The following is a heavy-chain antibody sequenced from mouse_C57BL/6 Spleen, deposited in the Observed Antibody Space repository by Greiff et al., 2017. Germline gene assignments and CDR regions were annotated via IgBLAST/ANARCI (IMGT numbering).Heavy chain of an antibody. CDR3: TRYYVSWFAD. D-gene: IGHD1-1*01. CDR2: IDPETGGT. CDR1: GYTFTDYE. V-gene: IGHV1-15*01. Sequence: LVESGAELVRPGASVTLSCKASGYTFTDYEMHWVKQTPVHGLEWIGAIDPETGGTAYNQKFKGKAILTADKSSSTAYMELRRLTSEVSAVYYCTRYYVSWFADWGQGTLVTVSA. J-gene: IGHJ3*01.